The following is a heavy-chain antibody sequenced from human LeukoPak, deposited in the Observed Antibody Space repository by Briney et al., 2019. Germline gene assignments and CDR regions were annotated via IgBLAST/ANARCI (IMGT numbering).Heavy chain of an antibody. Sequence: ASVKVSCKASGGTFSSYAISWVRQAPGQGLEWMGRIIPILGVANYAQKFQGRVTITADKSTSTAYMELSSLRSEDTAVYYCARAFVVDQVGATSGIDYWGQGTLVTVSS. CDR3: ARAFVVDQVGATSGIDY. J-gene: IGHJ4*02. CDR1: GGTFSSYA. V-gene: IGHV1-69*04. CDR2: IIPILGVA. D-gene: IGHD1-26*01.